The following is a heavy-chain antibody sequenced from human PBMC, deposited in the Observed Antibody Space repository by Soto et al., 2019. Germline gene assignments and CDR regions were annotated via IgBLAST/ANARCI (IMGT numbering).Heavy chain of an antibody. Sequence: QVTLKESGPVLVKPTETLTLTCTVSGCSLSNARMGVSWIRQPPGKALEWLAHILSNDEKSYSTSLKSRLTIYKDNSKSQVVLTMTNMDPVDTATFYCARKASGEPVDYWGQGTLVTVSS. J-gene: IGHJ4*02. V-gene: IGHV2-26*01. CDR2: ILSNDEK. D-gene: IGHD3-10*01. CDR1: GCSLSNARMG. CDR3: ARKASGEPVDY.